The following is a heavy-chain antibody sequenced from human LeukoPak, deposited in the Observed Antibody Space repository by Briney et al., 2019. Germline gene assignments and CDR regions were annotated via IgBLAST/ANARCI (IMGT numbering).Heavy chain of an antibody. Sequence: ASVKVSCKASGYTFTGYYMHWVRQAPGQGLEWMGWINPNSGGTNYAQKFQGRVTMTRDTSISTAYMELSRLRPDDTAVYYCARGGPVSKAGTFDYWGQGTLVTVSS. V-gene: IGHV1-2*02. CDR1: GYTFTGYY. D-gene: IGHD3-10*01. CDR3: ARGGPVSKAGTFDY. J-gene: IGHJ4*02. CDR2: INPNSGGT.